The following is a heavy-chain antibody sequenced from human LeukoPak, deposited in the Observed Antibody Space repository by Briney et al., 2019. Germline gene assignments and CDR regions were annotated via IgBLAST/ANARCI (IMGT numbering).Heavy chain of an antibody. CDR3: ASLHYYGSGTFPDH. CDR1: GGSFSGYY. CDR2: IDHSGST. Sequence: SETLSLTCAVYGGSFSGYYWSWIRQPPGKGLEWIGEIDHSGSTNYNPSLKSRLIISIDTSKNQFSLKLSSVTTADTAVYFCASLHYYGSGTFPDHWGQGTLVTVSS. D-gene: IGHD3-10*01. J-gene: IGHJ4*02. V-gene: IGHV4-34*01.